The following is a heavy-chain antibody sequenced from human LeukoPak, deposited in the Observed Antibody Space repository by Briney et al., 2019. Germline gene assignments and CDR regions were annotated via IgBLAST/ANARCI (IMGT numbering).Heavy chain of an antibody. J-gene: IGHJ3*02. CDR3: ARDPHDYYDTPDI. D-gene: IGHD3-22*01. V-gene: IGHV4-38-2*02. Sequence: SETLSLTCSVSGDSISSGYFWGWIRQPPGKGLEWVGSIYHSGISYYNPSLKSRVTISVDTSKNQFSLKLSSVTAADTAVYYCARDPHDYYDTPDIWGQGTMVTVSS. CDR1: GDSISSGYF. CDR2: IYHSGIS.